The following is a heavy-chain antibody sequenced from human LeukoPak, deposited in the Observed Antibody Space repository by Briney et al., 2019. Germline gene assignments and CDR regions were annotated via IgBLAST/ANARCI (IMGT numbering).Heavy chain of an antibody. D-gene: IGHD2-15*01. CDR2: IWHDGSNK. Sequence: GGSLRLSCAASGFTFSSYGMHWVHQAPGRGLEWVAIIWHDGSNKYYADSVKGRFTISRDNSKNTLDLQMNSLRAEDTAVYYCARDRSSGAFDYWGQGTLVTVSS. V-gene: IGHV3-33*01. CDR1: GFTFSSYG. CDR3: ARDRSSGAFDY. J-gene: IGHJ4*02.